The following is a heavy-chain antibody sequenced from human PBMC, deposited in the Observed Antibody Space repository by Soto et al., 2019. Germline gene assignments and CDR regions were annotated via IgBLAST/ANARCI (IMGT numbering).Heavy chain of an antibody. Sequence: QVQLQQWGAGLLKPSETLSLTCAVYGGSFSGYYWSWIRQPPGKGLEWIGEINHSGSTNYNPSLRSRVSISVDTSKNQFYLELSSVTAADTAVYYCAIRGYSYGYRDYWGQGTLVTVSS. D-gene: IGHD5-18*01. J-gene: IGHJ4*02. CDR2: INHSGST. CDR1: GGSFSGYY. CDR3: AIRGYSYGYRDY. V-gene: IGHV4-34*01.